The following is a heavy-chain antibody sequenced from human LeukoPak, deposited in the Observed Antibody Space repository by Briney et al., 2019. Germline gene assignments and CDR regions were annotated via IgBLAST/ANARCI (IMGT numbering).Heavy chain of an antibody. CDR2: IYTSGST. D-gene: IGHD3-3*01. V-gene: IGHV4-4*07. J-gene: IGHJ5*02. CDR3: ARGEEDPRFLEWNWFDP. CDR1: GGSISSYY. Sequence: PSETLSLTCTVSGGSISSYYWSWIRQPAGKGLEWIGRIYTSGSTNYNPSLKSRVTMSVDTSKNQFSLKLSSVTAADTAVYYCARGEEDPRFLEWNWFDPWGQGTLDTVSS.